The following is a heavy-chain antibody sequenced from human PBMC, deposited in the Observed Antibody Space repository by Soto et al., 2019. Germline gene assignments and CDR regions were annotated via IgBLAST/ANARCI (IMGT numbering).Heavy chain of an antibody. J-gene: IGHJ4*02. CDR1: GYTFTSYY. CDR2: INPSGGST. Sequence: SVKVSCKASGYTFTSYYMHWVRQAPGQGLEWMGIINPSGGSTSYAQKFQGRVTMTRDTSTSTVYMELSSLRSEDTAVYYCAREGGSYSGSYMSGDYWGQGTLVTVSS. D-gene: IGHD1-26*01. V-gene: IGHV1-46*01. CDR3: AREGGSYSGSYMSGDY.